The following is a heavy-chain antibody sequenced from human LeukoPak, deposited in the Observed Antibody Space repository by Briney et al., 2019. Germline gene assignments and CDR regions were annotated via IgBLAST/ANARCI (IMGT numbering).Heavy chain of an antibody. CDR1: GGSFSGYY. V-gene: IGHV4-34*01. J-gene: IGHJ3*02. Sequence: SETLSLTCAVYGGSFSGYYWSWIRQPPGKGLEWIGEINHSGSTNYNPSLKSRVTISVDTSKNQFSLKLSSVTAADTPVYYCARTHGYSYGPDAFDIWGQGTMVTVSS. CDR3: ARTHGYSYGPDAFDI. D-gene: IGHD5-18*01. CDR2: INHSGST.